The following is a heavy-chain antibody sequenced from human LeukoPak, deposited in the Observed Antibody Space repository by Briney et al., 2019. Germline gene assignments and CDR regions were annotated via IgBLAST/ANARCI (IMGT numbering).Heavy chain of an antibody. CDR1: GYTFTSYD. CDR3: ARAPRITRFRGVIYWFDP. V-gene: IGHV1-8*03. D-gene: IGHD3-10*01. J-gene: IGHJ5*02. CDR2: MNPNSGNT. Sequence: ASVKVSCKASGYTFTSYDINWVRQATGQGLEWMGWMNPNSGNTGYAQKFQGRVTITRNTSISTAYMELSSLRSKDTAVYYCARAPRITRFRGVIYWFDPWGKGTRVTVSS.